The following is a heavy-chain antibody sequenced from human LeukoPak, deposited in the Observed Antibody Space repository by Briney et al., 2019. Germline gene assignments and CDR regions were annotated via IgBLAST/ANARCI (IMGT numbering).Heavy chain of an antibody. J-gene: IGHJ4*02. Sequence: SETLSLTCTVSGGSISSYYWSWIRQPPGKGLEWIGYIYYSGSTNYNPSLKSRVTISVDTSKNQFSLKLSSVTAADTAVYYCARMVQIEEWLVPFDYWGQGTLVTVSS. V-gene: IGHV4-59*01. CDR3: ARMVQIEEWLVPFDY. D-gene: IGHD6-19*01. CDR1: GGSISSYY. CDR2: IYYSGST.